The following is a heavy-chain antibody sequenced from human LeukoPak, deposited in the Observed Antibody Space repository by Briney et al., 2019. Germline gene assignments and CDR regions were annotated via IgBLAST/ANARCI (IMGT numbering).Heavy chain of an antibody. CDR2: INPNSGGT. V-gene: IGHV1-2*02. CDR3: ARGDRLVWRWLVLFPFDY. J-gene: IGHJ4*02. CDR1: GYTFTGYY. D-gene: IGHD6-19*01. Sequence: ASVKVSCKASGYTFTGYYMHWVRQAPGQGLEWMGWINPNSGGTNYAQKFQGRVTMTRDTSISTAYMELSRLRSDDTAVYYCARGDRLVWRWLVLFPFDYWGQGTLVTVSS.